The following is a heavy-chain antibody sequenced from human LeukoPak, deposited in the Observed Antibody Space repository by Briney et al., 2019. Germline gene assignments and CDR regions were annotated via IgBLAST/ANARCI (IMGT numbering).Heavy chain of an antibody. V-gene: IGHV3-21*01. D-gene: IGHD6-19*01. Sequence: GGSLRLSCAASGFTFSSYSMNWVRQAPGKGLEWVSSISSSSSYIYYADSVKDRFTISRDNAKNSLYLQMNSLRAEDTAVYYCAGYSSGWFGAFHIWGQGTMVTVSS. J-gene: IGHJ3*02. CDR3: AGYSSGWFGAFHI. CDR2: ISSSSSYI. CDR1: GFTFSSYS.